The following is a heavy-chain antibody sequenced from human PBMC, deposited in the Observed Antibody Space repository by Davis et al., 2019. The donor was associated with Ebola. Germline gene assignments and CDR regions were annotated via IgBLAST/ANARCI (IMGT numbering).Heavy chain of an antibody. V-gene: IGHV3-30*03. Sequence: GSLRLSCAASGFIFSSYGMHWVRQAPGKGLEWVAVISNDGGSQFYADSVKGRFTISRDNAKSSLYLQMNSLRADDTAVYYCARESVTGGDYFDYWGQGTLVTVSS. CDR2: ISNDGGSQ. CDR3: ARESVTGGDYFDY. CDR1: GFIFSSYG. J-gene: IGHJ4*02. D-gene: IGHD3-10*01.